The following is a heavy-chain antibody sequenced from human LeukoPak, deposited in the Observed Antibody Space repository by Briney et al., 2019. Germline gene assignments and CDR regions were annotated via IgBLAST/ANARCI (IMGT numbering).Heavy chain of an antibody. Sequence: GSSVKVSCKASGGTFSSYAISWVRQAPGQGLEWMGGIIPIFGTANYAQKFQGRVTITADESTSTAYMELSSLRSEDTAVYYYARDALHSRPFDYWGQGTLVTVST. CDR1: GGTFSSYA. CDR3: ARDALHSRPFDY. J-gene: IGHJ4*02. V-gene: IGHV1-69*01. CDR2: IIPIFGTA.